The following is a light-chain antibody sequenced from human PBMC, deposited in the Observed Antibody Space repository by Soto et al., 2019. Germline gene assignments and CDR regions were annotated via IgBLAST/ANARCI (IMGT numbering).Light chain of an antibody. V-gene: IGKV3-15*01. CDR3: TQSGIWLPR. CDR2: GAS. CDR1: QSVSSN. J-gene: IGKJ2*01. Sequence: LSVSPGERATLSCRARQSVSSNLAWFQQKPGQTPRLLFNGASTRATGIPARFTGSGSGTEFILTIISLQSEDCVVYYCTQSGIWLPRFGHGGKLDIK.